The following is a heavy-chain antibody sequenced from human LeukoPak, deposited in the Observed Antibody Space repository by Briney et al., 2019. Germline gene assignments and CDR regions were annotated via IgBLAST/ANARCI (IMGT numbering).Heavy chain of an antibody. CDR2: LYIGGNT. CDR3: TTAAGYNYGQY. D-gene: IGHD5-18*01. J-gene: IGHJ4*02. Sequence: GGSLRLSCAASGFSFSTYAMSWVRQAPGKGLEWVSALYIGGNTYYADSVRGRFTISRDNSKNTLYLQMNSLRAEDTAIYYCTTAAGYNYGQYWGQGTLVTVSS. CDR1: GFSFSTYA. V-gene: IGHV3-23*05.